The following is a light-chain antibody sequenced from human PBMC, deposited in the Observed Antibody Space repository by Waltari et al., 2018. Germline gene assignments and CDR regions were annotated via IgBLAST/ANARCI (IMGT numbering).Light chain of an antibody. V-gene: IGLV2-14*03. J-gene: IGLJ1*01. CDR1: SSDVGGYNY. Sequence: QSALTQPASVSGSPGQSFTISCTGTSSDVGGYNYVSCYQHHPGNATKVKIFDVNKRPSGVCDLCCGSNSGHTASLTISVLQAEDEAEYDCSSYTSSSTSLYVFGTGTKVTVL. CDR2: DVN. CDR3: SSYTSSSTSLYV.